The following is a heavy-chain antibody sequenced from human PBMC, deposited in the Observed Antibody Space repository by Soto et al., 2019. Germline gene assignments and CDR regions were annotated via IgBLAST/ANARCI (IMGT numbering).Heavy chain of an antibody. V-gene: IGHV4-61*08. Sequence: PSETLSLTCTVSGGSISSGGYYWSWIRQHPGKGLEWIGYIYYSGSTNYNPSLKSRVTISVDTSKNQFSLKLSSVTAADTAVYYCARAWFGELSPPDPHYYMDVWGKGTTVTVSS. CDR1: GGSISSGGYY. J-gene: IGHJ6*03. D-gene: IGHD3-10*01. CDR2: IYYSGST. CDR3: ARAWFGELSPPDPHYYMDV.